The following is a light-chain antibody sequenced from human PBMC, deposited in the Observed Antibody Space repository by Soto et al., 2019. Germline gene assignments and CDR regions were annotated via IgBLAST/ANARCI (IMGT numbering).Light chain of an antibody. V-gene: IGLV2-8*01. CDR1: SSDVGRYNY. Sequence: SLLTQPPSPSGAPGQSVTLSCPGNSSDVGRYNYVSWYQQHPGKAPKLMVSEVNKRASGVPDRFSGSKSGNTASLTVSGLQAEDEADYYCSSYAGTPFVFGTGTKVTVL. J-gene: IGLJ1*01. CDR3: SSYAGTPFV. CDR2: EVN.